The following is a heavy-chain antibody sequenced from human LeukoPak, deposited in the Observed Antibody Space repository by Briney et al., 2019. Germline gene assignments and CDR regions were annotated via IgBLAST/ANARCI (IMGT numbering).Heavy chain of an antibody. J-gene: IGHJ6*02. Sequence: GGSLRLSCAASGFTFSSYGMHWVRQAPGKGLEWVAVISYDGSNKYYADSVKGRFTISRDNSKNTLYLQMNSLRAEDTAVYYCAKSSRVVVIHPTDGMDVWGQGTTVTVSS. CDR2: ISYDGSNK. CDR3: AKSSRVVVIHPTDGMDV. D-gene: IGHD3-22*01. CDR1: GFTFSSYG. V-gene: IGHV3-30*18.